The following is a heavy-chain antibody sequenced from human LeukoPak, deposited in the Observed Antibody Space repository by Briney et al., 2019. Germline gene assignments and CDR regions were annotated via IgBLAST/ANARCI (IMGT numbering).Heavy chain of an antibody. D-gene: IGHD3-22*01. CDR3: AKDRLGRITMIVSDY. J-gene: IGHJ4*02. CDR1: GFTFSSYA. CDR2: ISGSGGST. V-gene: IGHV3-23*01. Sequence: GGSLRLSCAASGFTFSSYAMSWVRQAPGKGLEWVSAISGSGGSTYYADSVKGRFTISRDNSKNTLYLQMNSLRAEDTAVYYCAKDRLGRITMIVSDYWGQGTLVTVSS.